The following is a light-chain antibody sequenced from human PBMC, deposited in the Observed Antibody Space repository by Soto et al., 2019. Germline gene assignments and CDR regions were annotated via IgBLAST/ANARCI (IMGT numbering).Light chain of an antibody. CDR1: QSISSW. Sequence: DIQMTQSPSTLSASVGDRVTITCRASQSISSWLAWYQQKPGKAPKLLIYKASSLESGVPSRFSGSGSGTEFTLTISSLPPEDFTTYYCQQNNSYPRTFGQGTKVEIK. CDR3: QQNNSYPRT. J-gene: IGKJ1*01. CDR2: KAS. V-gene: IGKV1-5*03.